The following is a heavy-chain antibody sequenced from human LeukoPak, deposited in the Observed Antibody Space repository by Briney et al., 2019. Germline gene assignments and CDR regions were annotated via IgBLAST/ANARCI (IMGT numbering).Heavy chain of an antibody. CDR2: IKGDGSDP. CDR1: GFTFSTYW. D-gene: IGHD5-12*01. CDR3: ARGGVYSGYDE. V-gene: IGHV3-74*01. Sequence: GGSLRLSCAASGFTFSTYWMHWVRQAPGKGLVWVSRIKGDGSDPSYADSVKGRFTISRDNAKNTLYLQMNSLRAEDTAVYYCARGGVYSGYDEWGQGTLVTVSS. J-gene: IGHJ4*02.